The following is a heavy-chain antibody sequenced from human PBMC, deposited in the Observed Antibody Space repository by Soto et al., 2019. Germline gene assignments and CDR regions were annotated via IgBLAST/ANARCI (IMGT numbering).Heavy chain of an antibody. CDR1: GLIVSTNY. D-gene: IGHD1-1*01. CDR2: IYSGGST. Sequence: ELQVVQSGGGLVQPGGSLRLSCAASGLIVSTNYMTWVRQPPGKGLEWVSVIYSGGSTYYADSVKGRFNISRDNSKNTLYLQMNSLRAEDTAVYYCARGTGINGMDVWGQGTTVTVSS. V-gene: IGHV3-66*01. J-gene: IGHJ6*02. CDR3: ARGTGINGMDV.